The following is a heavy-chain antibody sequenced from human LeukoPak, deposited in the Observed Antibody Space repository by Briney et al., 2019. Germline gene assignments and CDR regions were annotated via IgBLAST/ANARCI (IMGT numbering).Heavy chain of an antibody. CDR3: ARVGRRYCSSTSCYSLGY. J-gene: IGHJ4*02. CDR1: GYTFTSYD. V-gene: IGHV1-8*03. CDR2: MNPNSGNT. D-gene: IGHD2-2*02. Sequence: GASVKVSCKASGYTFTSYDINWVRQATGQGLEWMGWMNPNSGNTGYAQKFQGRVTITRNTSISTAYMELSSLRSEDTAVYYCARVGRRYCSSTSCYSLGYWGQETLVTVSS.